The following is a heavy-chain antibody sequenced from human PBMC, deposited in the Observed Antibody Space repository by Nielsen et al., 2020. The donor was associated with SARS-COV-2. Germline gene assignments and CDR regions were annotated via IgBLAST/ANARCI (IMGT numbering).Heavy chain of an antibody. CDR2: ISAYNGNT. J-gene: IGHJ3*02. V-gene: IGHV1-18*01. CDR1: GYTFTSYG. Sequence: ASVKVSCKASGYTFTSYGISWVRQAPGQGLEWMGWISAYNGNTNYAQKLRGRVTMTTDTSTSTAYMKLRSLRSDDTAVYYCARDIGVTMVRGVINAFDIWGQGTMVTVSS. D-gene: IGHD3-10*01. CDR3: ARDIGVTMVRGVINAFDI.